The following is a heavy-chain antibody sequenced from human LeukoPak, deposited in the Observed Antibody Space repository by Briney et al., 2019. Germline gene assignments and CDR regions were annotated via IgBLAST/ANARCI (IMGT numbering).Heavy chain of an antibody. V-gene: IGHV4-38-2*02. Sequence: SETLSLTCTVSGYSISSGYFWGWIRQPPGKGLEWIGSIYYSGSTYYNPSLKSRVTISVDTSKNQFSLKLSSVTAADTAVYYCARLAPYNWFDPWGQGTLVTVSS. CDR2: IYYSGST. CDR3: ARLAPYNWFDP. D-gene: IGHD2-15*01. J-gene: IGHJ5*02. CDR1: GYSISSGYF.